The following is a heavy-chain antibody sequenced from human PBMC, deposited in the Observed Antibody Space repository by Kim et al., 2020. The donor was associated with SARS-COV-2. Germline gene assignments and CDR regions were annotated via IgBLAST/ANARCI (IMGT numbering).Heavy chain of an antibody. D-gene: IGHD2-15*01. CDR1: GFTFSSYG. Sequence: GGSLRLSCAASGFTFSSYGMHWVRQAPGKGLEWVAVISYDGSNKYYADSVKGRFTISRDNSKNTLYLQMNSLRAEDTAVYYCARDGYCSGGSCYGSVYFDYWGQGTLVPVSS. J-gene: IGHJ4*02. V-gene: IGHV3-33*05. CDR2: ISYDGSNK. CDR3: ARDGYCSGGSCYGSVYFDY.